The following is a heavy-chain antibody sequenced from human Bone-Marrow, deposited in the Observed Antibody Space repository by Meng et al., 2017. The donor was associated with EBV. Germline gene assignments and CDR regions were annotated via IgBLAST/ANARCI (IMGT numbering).Heavy chain of an antibody. J-gene: IGHJ5*01. V-gene: IGHV3-23*04. CDR3: AKSRGWDLLAWLDS. Sequence: VESGGPLVQPGGSLRLAFTVSGLSFNTYGWAWVRQAPGKGPEWVAGIGGSGGIINYADSVKGRFTISTDKSKNTLFLQMNSLRVEDTAIYYCAKSRGWDLLAWLDSWGHGTLVTVSS. CDR2: IGGSGGII. CDR1: GLSFNTYG. D-gene: IGHD2-15*01.